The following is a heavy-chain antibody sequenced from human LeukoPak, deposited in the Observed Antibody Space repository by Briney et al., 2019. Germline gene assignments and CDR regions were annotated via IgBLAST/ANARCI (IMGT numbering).Heavy chain of an antibody. CDR3: ARDQSSCSYAQLCPDY. D-gene: IGHD2-2*01. V-gene: IGHV4-4*07. CDR1: VDSTSSYN. J-gene: IGHJ4*02. Sequence: TSGAPSLSCAVPVDSTSSYNWSWIRQPPGRGLEWIGRIYTTVSTTYNPPPKSRVTMSVDTSKNQFDLKLSSVTAADTAVYYCARDQSSCSYAQLCPDYWGQGTLVTVSS. CDR2: IYTTVST.